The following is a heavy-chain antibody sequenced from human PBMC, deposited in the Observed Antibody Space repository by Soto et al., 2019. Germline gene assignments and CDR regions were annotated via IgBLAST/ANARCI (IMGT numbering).Heavy chain of an antibody. J-gene: IGHJ4*02. V-gene: IGHV3-30*18. D-gene: IGHD3-22*01. Sequence: GGSLRLSCAASGFTFSSYGMHWVRQAPGKGLEWVAVISYDGSNKYYADSVKGRFTISRDNSKNTLYLQMNSLRAEDTAVYYCAKSHGVYDSISQYDYWGQGTLVTVSS. CDR2: ISYDGSNK. CDR3: AKSHGVYDSISQYDY. CDR1: GFTFSSYG.